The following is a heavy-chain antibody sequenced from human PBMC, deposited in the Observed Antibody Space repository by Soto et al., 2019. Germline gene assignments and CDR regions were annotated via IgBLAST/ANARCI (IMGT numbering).Heavy chain of an antibody. Sequence: SETLSITCTVSGGCMKTPVDSWTWIRQPPGKAPEWIGYVYHNGNAYPKPSLKSRVTISLDGAKNQFSLKMTSVTAADTGLYYCAAKPYYYYGLDVWGQGTTVTVSS. CDR1: GGCMKTPVDS. J-gene: IGHJ6*02. CDR3: AAKPYYYYGLDV. CDR2: VYHNGNA. V-gene: IGHV4-30-2*01.